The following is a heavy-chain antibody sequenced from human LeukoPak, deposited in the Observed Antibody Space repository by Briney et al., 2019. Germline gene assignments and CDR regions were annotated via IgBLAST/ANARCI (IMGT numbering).Heavy chain of an antibody. D-gene: IGHD2-2*01. Sequence: PSETLSLTCTVSGGSISSYYWSWIRQPAGKGLEWIGRIYTSGSTNYNPSLKSRVTMSVDTSKNQFSLELSSVTAADTAVYYCAREAWYCSSTSCYVGIDYWGQGTLVTVSS. J-gene: IGHJ4*02. CDR1: GGSISSYY. CDR3: AREAWYCSSTSCYVGIDY. CDR2: IYTSGST. V-gene: IGHV4-4*07.